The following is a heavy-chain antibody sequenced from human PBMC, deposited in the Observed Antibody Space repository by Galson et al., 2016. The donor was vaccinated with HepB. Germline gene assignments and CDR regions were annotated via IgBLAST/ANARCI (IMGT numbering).Heavy chain of an antibody. D-gene: IGHD1-26*01. Sequence: SLRLSCAASGFSVSSSYMTWVRQAPGKGLEWVSVIYSGGATYYADSVKGRFTISKHSSMNTLYLQMNSLRHEDTVVYRCARRLVGSTTGFDSWGQGTLVAVSS. J-gene: IGHJ4*02. V-gene: IGHV3-53*04. CDR1: GFSVSSSY. CDR2: IYSGGAT. CDR3: ARRLVGSTTGFDS.